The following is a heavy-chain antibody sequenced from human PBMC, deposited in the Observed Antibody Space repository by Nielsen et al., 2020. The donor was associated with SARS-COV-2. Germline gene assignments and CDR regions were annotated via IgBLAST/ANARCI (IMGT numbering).Heavy chain of an antibody. CDR1: GYTFTSYG. D-gene: IGHD2-15*01. CDR2: ISAYNGNT. J-gene: IGHJ5*02. Sequence: ASVKVSCKASGYTFTSYGISWVRQAPGQGLEWMGWISAYNGNTNYAQKLQGRVTMTTDTSTSTAYMELRSLRSDDTAVYYCACHPLGYCSGGSCPNNWFDPWGQGTLVTVSS. V-gene: IGHV1-18*01. CDR3: ACHPLGYCSGGSCPNNWFDP.